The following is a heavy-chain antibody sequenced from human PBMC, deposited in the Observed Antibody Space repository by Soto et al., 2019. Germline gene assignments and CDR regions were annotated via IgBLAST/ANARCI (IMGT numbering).Heavy chain of an antibody. D-gene: IGHD5-18*01. CDR1: GFTFSSYS. CDR3: ARDKGYSYGYSH. Sequence: GSLRLFCAASGFTFSSYSMNWVRQAPGKGLEWVSSISSSSSYIYYADSVKGRFTISRDNAKNSLYLQMNSLRAEDTAVYYCARDKGYSYGYSHWGQGTLVTVSS. J-gene: IGHJ4*02. CDR2: ISSSSSYI. V-gene: IGHV3-21*01.